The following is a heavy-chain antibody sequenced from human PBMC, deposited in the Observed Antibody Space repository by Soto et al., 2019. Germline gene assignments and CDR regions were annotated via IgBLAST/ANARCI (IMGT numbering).Heavy chain of an antibody. CDR1: GFTFSKYG. V-gene: IGHV3-33*08. D-gene: IGHD2-15*01. Sequence: PGRSMRLSSVALGFTFSKYGMHWVRQATGRGLEWVAFIGYAGSNRYYADSVKGRFTISRDNSKNTLDLEMNSLRAEDTALDYCPRGQMVGVPPHFGYWGQGSLVT. J-gene: IGHJ4*02. CDR2: IGYAGSNR. CDR3: PRGQMVGVPPHFGY.